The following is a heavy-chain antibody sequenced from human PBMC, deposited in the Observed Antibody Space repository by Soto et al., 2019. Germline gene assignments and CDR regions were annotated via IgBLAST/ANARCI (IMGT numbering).Heavy chain of an antibody. D-gene: IGHD2-8*01. J-gene: IGHJ6*02. CDR3: ARTNRPRVLFDYYYYGMDV. CDR1: GGSFSAYY. Sequence: QVQLQQWGAGLLEPSETLSLTCAVYGGSFSAYYWAWIRQSPGKGLEWIGEIDHSGSTNFNPSLKSRVIISVDTSKNQFSLKLTSVTAADTAVYYCARTNRPRVLFDYYYYGMDVWGQGATVTVSS. V-gene: IGHV4-34*01. CDR2: IDHSGST.